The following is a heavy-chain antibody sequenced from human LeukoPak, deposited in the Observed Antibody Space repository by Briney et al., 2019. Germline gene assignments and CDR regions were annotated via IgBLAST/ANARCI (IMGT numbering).Heavy chain of an antibody. Sequence: PGRSLRLSCAASGFTFSSYGMHWVRQAPGKGLEGVAVIWYDGSNKYYADSVKGRFTISRDNSKNTLYLQMNSLRAEDTAVYYCARKQDYGDYPLDYWGQGTLVTVSS. V-gene: IGHV3-33*01. CDR2: IWYDGSNK. J-gene: IGHJ4*02. CDR1: GFTFSSYG. CDR3: ARKQDYGDYPLDY. D-gene: IGHD4-17*01.